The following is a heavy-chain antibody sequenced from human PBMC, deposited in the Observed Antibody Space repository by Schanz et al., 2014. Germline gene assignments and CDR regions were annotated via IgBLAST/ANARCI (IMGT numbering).Heavy chain of an antibody. CDR3: AKSMYSTSWAFDF. CDR1: GFTFSFSG. Sequence: VQLVESGGGVVQPGGSLRLSCAASGFTFSFSGMHWVRQAPGKGLEWVAFIWYDGSNKYYADSVKGRFTISRDNSKNTLYVQMNSLRAEDTAVYYCAKSMYSTSWAFDFWGQGAQVTVSS. CDR2: IWYDGSNK. V-gene: IGHV3-30*02. J-gene: IGHJ4*02. D-gene: IGHD2-2*01.